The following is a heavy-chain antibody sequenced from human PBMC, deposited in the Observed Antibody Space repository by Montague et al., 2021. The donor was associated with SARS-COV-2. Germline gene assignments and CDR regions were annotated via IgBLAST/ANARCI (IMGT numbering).Heavy chain of an antibody. CDR3: ARDYNDSTGLNWFDP. D-gene: IGHD3-22*01. CDR2: IHSSGGT. V-gene: IGHV4-61*02. Sequence: TLSLTCAVSGGSIITGSNFYWGWIRQSAGKGLEWIGRIHSSGGTNYNPSLKSRLTMSVDSSANQFSLKLTSVTAAGTAVYYCARDYNDSTGLNWFDPWGQGLLVTVSS. CDR1: GGSIITGSNFY. J-gene: IGHJ5*02.